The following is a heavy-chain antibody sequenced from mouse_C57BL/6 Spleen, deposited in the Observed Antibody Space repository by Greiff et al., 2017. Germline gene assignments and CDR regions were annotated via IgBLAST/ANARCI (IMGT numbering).Heavy chain of an antibody. Sequence: VQLQQSGPELVKPGASVKISCKASGYAFSSSWMNWVKQRPGKRLEWIGRIYPGDGDTNYNGKFKGKATLTADKSSSTAYMQLSSLTSEDSAVYFCARLPTVVATYWYFDVWGTGTTVTVSS. V-gene: IGHV1-82*01. CDR2: IYPGDGDT. D-gene: IGHD1-1*01. CDR1: GYAFSSSW. CDR3: ARLPTVVATYWYFDV. J-gene: IGHJ1*03.